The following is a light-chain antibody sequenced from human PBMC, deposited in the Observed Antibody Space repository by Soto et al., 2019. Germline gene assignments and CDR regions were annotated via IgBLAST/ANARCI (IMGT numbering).Light chain of an antibody. Sequence: DIVMTQSPDSLAVSLGERATINCRSSQSVLYSSNNKNYLAWYQQKPGQPPQLLFCWASTREYGVPDRFSGSGSGTDFPLTISSLQSEDVAVYYCQPHYSIPWTFGQGPKVEIK. CDR1: QSVLYSSNNKNY. CDR3: QPHYSIPWT. CDR2: WAS. V-gene: IGKV4-1*01. J-gene: IGKJ1*01.